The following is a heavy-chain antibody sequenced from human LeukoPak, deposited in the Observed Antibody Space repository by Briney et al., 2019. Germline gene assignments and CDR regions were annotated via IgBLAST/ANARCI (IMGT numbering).Heavy chain of an antibody. D-gene: IGHD1-14*01. CDR1: GFNFNNYW. Sequence: GESLKISCEASGFNFNNYWVGWVRQMPGKSLEWMGIIYLMDYDTRYSPSLQGHVTISVDKSISTADLRWRSLRASDTAMYFCAGHSFDTGDAFDVWGQGTIVTVSA. CDR3: AGHSFDTGDAFDV. CDR2: IYLMDYDT. V-gene: IGHV5-51*01. J-gene: IGHJ3*01.